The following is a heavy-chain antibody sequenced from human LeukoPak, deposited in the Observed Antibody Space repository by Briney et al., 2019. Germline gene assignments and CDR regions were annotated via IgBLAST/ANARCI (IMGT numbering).Heavy chain of an antibody. D-gene: IGHD1-1*01. CDR1: GFTFSSYC. J-gene: IGHJ4*02. CDR3: ARDDLEPAGGFDY. V-gene: IGHV3-33*01. CDR2: IWYDGSNK. Sequence: GGSLRLSCAASGFTFSSYCMHWVRQAPGKGLEWVAVIWYDGSNKYYAASVKGRFTISRDNSKNPLHLQMNSLRAEDTAVYYCARDDLEPAGGFDYWGQGTLVTVSS.